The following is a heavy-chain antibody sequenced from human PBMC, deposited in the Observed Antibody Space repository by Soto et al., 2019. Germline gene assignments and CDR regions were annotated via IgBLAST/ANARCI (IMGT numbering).Heavy chain of an antibody. J-gene: IGHJ5*02. CDR1: GFTFSSYS. V-gene: IGHV3-48*02. CDR3: ARENYGDYLNWFDP. D-gene: IGHD4-17*01. CDR2: ISSSSSTI. Sequence: GGSLSLSCTASGFTFSSYSMNWVRQAQGKGLEWVSYISSSSSTIYYADSVKGRFTISRDNAKNSLYLQMNSLRDEDTAVYYCARENYGDYLNWFDPWGQGTLVTVSS.